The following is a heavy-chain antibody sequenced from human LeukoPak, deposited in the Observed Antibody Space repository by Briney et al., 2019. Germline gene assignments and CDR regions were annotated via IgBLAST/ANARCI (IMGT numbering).Heavy chain of an antibody. D-gene: IGHD2-2*02. V-gene: IGHV1-18*01. CDR2: ISAYNGNT. Sequence: GASVKVSCKAPGYTFTSYGISWVRQAPGQGLEWMGWISAYNGNTNYAQKLQGRVTMTTDTSTSTAYMELRSLRSDDTAVYYCARDSPFCSSTSCYSEDAFDIWGQGTMVTVSS. CDR3: ARDSPFCSSTSCYSEDAFDI. CDR1: GYTFTSYG. J-gene: IGHJ3*02.